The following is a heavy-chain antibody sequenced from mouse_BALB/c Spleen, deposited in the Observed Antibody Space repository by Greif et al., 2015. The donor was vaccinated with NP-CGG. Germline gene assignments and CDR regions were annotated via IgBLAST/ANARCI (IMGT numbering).Heavy chain of an antibody. CDR3: ASAHYCGSSPYAMDY. CDR2: IWSDGST. J-gene: IGHJ4*01. D-gene: IGHD1-1*01. Sequence: VQLQQSGPGLVAPSQSLSITCTVSGFSLTSYGVHWVRQPPGKGLEWLVVIWSDGSTTYNSALKSRLSISKDNSKSXVFLKMNSLPTDDTALYYCASAHYCGSSPYAMDYWGQGTSVPVSS. CDR1: GFSLTSYG. V-gene: IGHV2-6*02.